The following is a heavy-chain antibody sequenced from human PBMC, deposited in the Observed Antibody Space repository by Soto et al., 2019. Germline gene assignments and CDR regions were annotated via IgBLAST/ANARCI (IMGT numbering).Heavy chain of an antibody. CDR3: TTDYCTTTTCYLNY. CDR2: IRSKTDGETT. CDR1: GFTFSSCA. J-gene: IGHJ4*02. D-gene: IGHD2-2*01. V-gene: IGHV3-15*01. Sequence: GGSLRLSCAAFGFTFSSCAMGWVRQAPGKGLEWVGFIRSKTDGETTDYAAPVKGRFTMSRDDSKNTLYLQMNSLKTEDTAVYYCTTDYCTTTTCYLNYWGQGTLVTVSS.